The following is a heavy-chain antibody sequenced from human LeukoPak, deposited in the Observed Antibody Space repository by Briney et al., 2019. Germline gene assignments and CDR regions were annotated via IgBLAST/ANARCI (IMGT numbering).Heavy chain of an antibody. J-gene: IGHJ5*02. CDR1: GFTLSSFG. CDR2: IGTTTSTI. Sequence: PGGSLRLSCAASGFTLSSFGMNWVRQAPGKGLEWVSYIGTTTSTIYYADSVKGRFTISRDNAKNSLYLQMNSLRAEDTAVYYCARGIEATPNSFDPWGQGTLVTVSS. CDR3: ARGIEATPNSFDP. V-gene: IGHV3-48*04. D-gene: IGHD2-15*01.